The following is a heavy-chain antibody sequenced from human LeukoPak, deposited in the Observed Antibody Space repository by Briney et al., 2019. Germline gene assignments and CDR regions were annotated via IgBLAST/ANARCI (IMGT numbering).Heavy chain of an antibody. D-gene: IGHD3-22*01. V-gene: IGHV4-4*07. CDR1: GGSISSYY. CDR2: IYTSGST. J-gene: IGHJ4*02. Sequence: SETLSLTCTVSGGSISSYYWSWIRQPAGKGLEWIGRIYTSGSTNYNPSLKSRVTISVDKSKNQFSLKLSSVTAADTAVYYCARDRPGYHDSSGYLDYWGQGTLVTVSS. CDR3: ARDRPGYHDSSGYLDY.